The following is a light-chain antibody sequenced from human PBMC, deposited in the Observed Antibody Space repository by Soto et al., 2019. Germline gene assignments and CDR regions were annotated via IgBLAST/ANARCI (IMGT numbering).Light chain of an antibody. CDR2: EVT. CDR3: SSYTSSSTRVV. Sequence: QSALTQPASVSGSPGQSITISCTGTSSDVGLYNYVSWYQHHPGKAPKLMIYEVTNRPSGISNRFFGSKSGNTASLTISGLQAEDEADYYCSSYTSSSTRVVFGGGTKLTVL. J-gene: IGLJ2*01. CDR1: SSDVGLYNY. V-gene: IGLV2-14*01.